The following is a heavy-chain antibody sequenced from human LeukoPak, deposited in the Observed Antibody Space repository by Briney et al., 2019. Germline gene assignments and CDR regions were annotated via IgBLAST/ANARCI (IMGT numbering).Heavy chain of an antibody. D-gene: IGHD3-3*01. CDR3: ARELSWSGRDY. CDR1: GFTFSVHW. V-gene: IGHV3-7*01. Sequence: GGSLRLSCAASGFTFSVHWMSWVRQAPGKGLEWVANIKPDGSEKNYVDSVKGRFTISIDNAKNSLYLHMNSLRVEDTAVYWCARELSWSGRDYWGQGTLVTVSS. CDR2: IKPDGSEK. J-gene: IGHJ4*02.